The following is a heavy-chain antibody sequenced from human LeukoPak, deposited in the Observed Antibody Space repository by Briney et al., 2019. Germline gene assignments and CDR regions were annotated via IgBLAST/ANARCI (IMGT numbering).Heavy chain of an antibody. Sequence: GESLKISCKGSGYSFTSYWIGWVRQMPGKGLEWMGIIYPGDSDTRYSPSFQGQVTISADKSIGTAYLQWSSLKASDTAMYYCARQEGNSIAARSAFDYWGQGTLVTVSS. CDR3: ARQEGNSIAARSAFDY. CDR2: IYPGDSDT. D-gene: IGHD6-6*01. J-gene: IGHJ4*02. CDR1: GYSFTSYW. V-gene: IGHV5-51*01.